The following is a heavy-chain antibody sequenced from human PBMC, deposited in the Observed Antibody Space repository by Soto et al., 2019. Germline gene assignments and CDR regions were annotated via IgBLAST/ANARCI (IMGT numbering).Heavy chain of an antibody. CDR1: VGSISSYY. CDR2: ISDSGST. Sequence: TLSLTCTVSVGSISSYYCTWIRQPPGKGLEWIGYISDSGSTNYNPSLKSRVTISVDTSKNQFSLRLSSVTAADTAVYYCARSPLRYCSGGSCYPYYFDFWGQGTLVTVSS. CDR3: ARSPLRYCSGGSCYPYYFDF. J-gene: IGHJ4*02. D-gene: IGHD2-15*01. V-gene: IGHV4-59*01.